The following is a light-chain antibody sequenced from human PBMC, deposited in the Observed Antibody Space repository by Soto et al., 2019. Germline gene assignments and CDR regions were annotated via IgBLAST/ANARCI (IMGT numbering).Light chain of an antibody. Sequence: EIVLTQSPGTLYLSPGERATLSCRASQSFYSNYLAWYQQKPGQAPKLLIYGASSRDTGIPDRFRGSGSGTDLTLTISRLEPEDLAVYCCQQYGSSLRTFGQGTNLEIK. V-gene: IGKV3-20*01. CDR1: QSFYSNY. J-gene: IGKJ2*01. CDR2: GAS. CDR3: QQYGSSLRT.